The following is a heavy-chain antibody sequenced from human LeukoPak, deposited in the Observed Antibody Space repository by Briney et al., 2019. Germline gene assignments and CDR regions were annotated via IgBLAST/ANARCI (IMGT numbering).Heavy chain of an antibody. Sequence: EASVKVSCKASGYTFTSYYMHWVRQAPGQGLEWMGIINPSGGSTSYAQKFQGRVTMTRDTSTSTVYMELSSLRSEDTAVYYCARDTSSSWSYYYYYYYMDVWGKGTTVTVSS. J-gene: IGHJ6*03. D-gene: IGHD6-13*01. CDR1: GYTFTSYY. V-gene: IGHV1-46*01. CDR2: INPSGGST. CDR3: ARDTSSSWSYYYYYYYMDV.